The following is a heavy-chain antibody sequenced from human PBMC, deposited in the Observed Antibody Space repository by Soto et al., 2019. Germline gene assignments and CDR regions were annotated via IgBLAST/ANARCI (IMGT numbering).Heavy chain of an antibody. CDR3: ARDRREPYDYGLDV. CDR2: IGTAGDT. CDR1: GFTFSTYD. D-gene: IGHD1-1*01. Sequence: EVQLVESGGGLVQPGGSLRLSCAASGFTFSTYDMYWVRQPTGKGLEWVSSIGTAGDTYYPGSVKGRFTISRENAKSSLYLQTNSLRVGDTAVYYCARDRREPYDYGLDVWGQGTTVPVS. J-gene: IGHJ6*02. V-gene: IGHV3-13*04.